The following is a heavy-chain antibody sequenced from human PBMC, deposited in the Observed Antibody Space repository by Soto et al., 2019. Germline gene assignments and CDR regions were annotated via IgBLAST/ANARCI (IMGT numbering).Heavy chain of an antibody. CDR1: GFTFSNYG. D-gene: IGHD2-15*01. Sequence: QVQLVESGGGVVQPGRSLRLSCAASGFTFSNYGMHWVRQAPGKGLEWVAVIWYDGSNKYYAYSVKGRFTISRDNSKHPLYLQMNCLRAEDTAVYSCARGYCSGGSCYPYYCDYCGQGTLVTVSS. CDR2: IWYDGSNK. V-gene: IGHV3-33*01. CDR3: ARGYCSGGSCYPYYCDY. J-gene: IGHJ4*02.